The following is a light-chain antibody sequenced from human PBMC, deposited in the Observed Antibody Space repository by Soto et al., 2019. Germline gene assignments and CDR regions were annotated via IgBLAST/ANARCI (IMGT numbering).Light chain of an antibody. Sequence: DIQVNQSPSTVSASVGDRVTITCRASQSISSWLAWYQQKPRKPPKLLVYSASTLQSGVPSRFSGSGSGPDFTLTISSLQPEDSATYFCQQLNSYPQTYGQGARL. CDR2: SAS. J-gene: IGKJ5*01. CDR1: QSISSW. V-gene: IGKV1-5*01. CDR3: QQLNSYPQT.